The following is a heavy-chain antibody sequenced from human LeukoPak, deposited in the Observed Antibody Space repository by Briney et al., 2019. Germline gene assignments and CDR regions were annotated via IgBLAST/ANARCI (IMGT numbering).Heavy chain of an antibody. J-gene: IGHJ4*02. CDR3: ARVYYYDSSGYFDS. CDR1: GDTPTMVG. Sequence: GASAKVSSKASGDTPTMVGISWGAEAPGQGLGWRGWISAYNGVTNYAQKLQGSVTMTTDTSTSTACMELRRVRCDDTAVYYCARVYYYDSSGYFDSWGQGTLVTVSS. CDR2: ISAYNGVT. V-gene: IGHV1-18*01. D-gene: IGHD3-22*01.